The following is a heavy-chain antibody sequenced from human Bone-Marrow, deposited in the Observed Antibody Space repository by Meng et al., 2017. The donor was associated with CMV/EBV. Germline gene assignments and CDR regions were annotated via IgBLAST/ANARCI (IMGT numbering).Heavy chain of an antibody. Sequence: ASVKVSCKASGYTFTAYYIHWVRQAPGQGLEWMGWMNPNTGNTNYPQRFQGRVTMTSDRSSSTAYVELSRLRSEDTAVYYSALQLPNRNWGQGTLVTVSS. CDR2: MNPNTGNT. CDR3: ALQLPNRN. J-gene: IGHJ4*02. V-gene: IGHV1-2*02. D-gene: IGHD2-2*01. CDR1: GYTFTAYY.